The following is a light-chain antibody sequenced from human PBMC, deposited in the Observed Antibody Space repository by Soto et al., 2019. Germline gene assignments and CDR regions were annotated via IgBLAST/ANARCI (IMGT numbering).Light chain of an antibody. CDR2: DAS. J-gene: IGKJ1*01. Sequence: EIVLTQSPVTLSLSPGERAALSCRASQSVSSYLAWYQQKPGQAPRLLIYDASNRATGIPARFSGSGSGTDFTLTISSLEPEDFAVYYCQHRSNAPPWTLGHGTGVEIK. CDR1: QSVSSY. CDR3: QHRSNAPPWT. V-gene: IGKV3-11*01.